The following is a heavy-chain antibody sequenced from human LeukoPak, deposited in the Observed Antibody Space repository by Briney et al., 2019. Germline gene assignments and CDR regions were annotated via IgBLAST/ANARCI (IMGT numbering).Heavy chain of an antibody. D-gene: IGHD2-21*02. CDR1: GFTFSSNY. J-gene: IGHJ4*02. CDR2: IYSGGST. CDR3: ASGPGGAYCGGDCYPHFDY. Sequence: PGRSLRLSCAASGFTFSSNYMSWVRQAPGKGLEWVSVIYSGGSTYYADSVKGRFTISRDNSKNTLYLQMNSLRAEDTAVYYCASGPGGAYCGGDCYPHFDYWGQGTLVTVSS. V-gene: IGHV3-66*01.